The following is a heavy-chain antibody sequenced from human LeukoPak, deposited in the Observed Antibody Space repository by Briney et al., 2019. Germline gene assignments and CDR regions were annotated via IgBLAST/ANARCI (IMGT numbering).Heavy chain of an antibody. CDR2: IRSQIYGGTP. V-gene: IGHV3-49*04. CDR1: GFTFGDYA. Sequence: GGSLRLSCTASGFTFGDYAMTWVRQAPGKGLEWVGFIRSQIYGGTPEYAASVKGRFTISRDDSEGVAYLQMNSLRTEDTAVYYCTRDQTPYYWGQGTLVTVSS. J-gene: IGHJ4*02. CDR3: TRDQTPYY.